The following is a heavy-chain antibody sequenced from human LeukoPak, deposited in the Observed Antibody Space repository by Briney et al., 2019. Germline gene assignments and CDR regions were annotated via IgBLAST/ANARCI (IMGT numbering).Heavy chain of an antibody. CDR1: GFTFSSYA. Sequence: PGGSLRLSCAASGFTFSSYAMHWVRQAPGKGLEWVAVISYDGSNKYYADSVKGRFTISRDNSKNTLYLQMNSLRAEDTAVYYCAREALGGATYYFDYWGQGTLVTVST. V-gene: IGHV3-30*01. CDR2: ISYDGSNK. J-gene: IGHJ4*02. CDR3: AREALGGATYYFDY. D-gene: IGHD1-26*01.